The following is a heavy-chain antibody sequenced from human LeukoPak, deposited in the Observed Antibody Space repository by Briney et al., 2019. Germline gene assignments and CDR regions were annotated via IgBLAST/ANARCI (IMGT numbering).Heavy chain of an antibody. CDR2: IYYSGST. Sequence: SETLSLTCTVSGGSISSYYWSWIRQPPGKGLEWIGYIYYSGSTNYNPSLKSRVTISVDTSKNQSSLKLSSVTAADTAVYYCARAELGYFDYWGQGTLVTVSS. V-gene: IGHV4-59*01. CDR1: GGSISSYY. J-gene: IGHJ4*02. CDR3: ARAELGYFDY. D-gene: IGHD1-14*01.